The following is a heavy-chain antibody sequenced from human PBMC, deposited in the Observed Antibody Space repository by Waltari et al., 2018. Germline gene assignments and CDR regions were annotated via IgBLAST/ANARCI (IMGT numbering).Heavy chain of an antibody. J-gene: IGHJ3*02. D-gene: IGHD1-26*01. CDR2: IIPIFGTA. V-gene: IGHV1-69*01. Sequence: QVQLVQSGAEVKKPGSSVKVSCKASGGPFSSYALRLVRQAPGQGLAWMGGIIPIFGTANYAQKFQGRVTITADESTSTAYMELSSLRSEDTAVYYCARDQSGSYAFDIWGQGTMVTVSS. CDR3: ARDQSGSYAFDI. CDR1: GGPFSSYA.